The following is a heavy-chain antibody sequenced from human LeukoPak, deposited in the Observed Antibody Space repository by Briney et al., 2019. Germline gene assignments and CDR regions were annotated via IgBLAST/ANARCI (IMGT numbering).Heavy chain of an antibody. J-gene: IGHJ4*02. CDR3: AKDISGSGKYYFDY. V-gene: IGHV3-9*01. CDR1: GFTFDDYA. D-gene: IGHD3-10*01. Sequence: PGGSLRLSCAASGFTFDDYAMHWVRQAPGKGLEWVSGISWNSGSIGYADSVKGRFTISRDNAKNSLYLQMNSLRAEDTALYYCAKDISGSGKYYFDYWSQGTLVTVSS. CDR2: ISWNSGSI.